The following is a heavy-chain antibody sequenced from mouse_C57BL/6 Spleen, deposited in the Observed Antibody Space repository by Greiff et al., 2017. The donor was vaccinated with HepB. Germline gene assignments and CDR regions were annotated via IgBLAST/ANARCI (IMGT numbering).Heavy chain of an antibody. V-gene: IGHV1-53*01. J-gene: IGHJ2*01. Sequence: QVQLQQPGTELVKPGASVKLSCKASGYTFTSYWMHWVKQRPGQGLEWIGNINPSNGGTNYNEKFKSKATLTVDKSSSTAYMQLSSLTSEDSAVYYGAREGGYGSYYFDYWDQGTTLTVSS. D-gene: IGHD2-10*02. CDR2: INPSNGGT. CDR1: GYTFTSYW. CDR3: AREGGYGSYYFDY.